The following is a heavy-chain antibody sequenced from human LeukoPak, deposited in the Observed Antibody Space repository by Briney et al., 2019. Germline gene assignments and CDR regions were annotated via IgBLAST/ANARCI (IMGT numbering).Heavy chain of an antibody. Sequence: ASVKVSCKASGYTFTGYYMHWVRQAPGQGLELMGWINPNSGGTNYAQKFQGRVTMTRDTSISTAYMELSRLRSDDTAVYYCAREVDIVAAGVDYWGQGTLVTVSS. CDR2: INPNSGGT. J-gene: IGHJ4*02. D-gene: IGHD5-12*01. V-gene: IGHV1-2*02. CDR1: GYTFTGYY. CDR3: AREVDIVAAGVDY.